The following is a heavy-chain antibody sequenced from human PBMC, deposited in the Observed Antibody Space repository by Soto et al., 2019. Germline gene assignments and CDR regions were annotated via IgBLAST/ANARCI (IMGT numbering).Heavy chain of an antibody. J-gene: IGHJ4*02. CDR2: INAGNGNT. CDR1: GYTFTNYA. Sequence: ASVKVSCKASGYTFTNYAMHWVRQAPGQRLEWMGWINAGNGNTKYSQKFQGRVTITRDTSASTAYMELSSLRSEDMAVYYCARAGYDSSGSDYWGQGTLVTVSS. V-gene: IGHV1-3*01. CDR3: ARAGYDSSGSDY. D-gene: IGHD3-22*01.